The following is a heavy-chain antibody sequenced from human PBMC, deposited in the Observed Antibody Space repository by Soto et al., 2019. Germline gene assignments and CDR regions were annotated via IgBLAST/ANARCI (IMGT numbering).Heavy chain of an antibody. CDR1: GIDFSNYA. CDR2: SSASGRSR. J-gene: IGHJ4*02. CDR3: AKDGNWLDVYFDV. V-gene: IGHV3-23*01. Sequence: PXGSLLLSCVASGIDFSNYAMSWVRQAPGKGLEWVSISSASGRSRYHADSVKGRFTISRDNSKNTLYLHMTNLRAEDTAVYYCAKDGNWLDVYFDVWGQGTPVTVSS. D-gene: IGHD6-19*01.